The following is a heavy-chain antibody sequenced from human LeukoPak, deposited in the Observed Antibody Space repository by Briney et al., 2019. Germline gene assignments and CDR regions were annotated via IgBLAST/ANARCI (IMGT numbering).Heavy chain of an antibody. D-gene: IGHD3-10*01. V-gene: IGHV4-4*02. CDR2: IFHSGST. J-gene: IGHJ3*02. CDR3: ARARLGPGGAFDI. Sequence: PGGSLRLSCAASGFTFSSYWMHWVRQAPGKGLEWIGEIFHSGSTNYNPSLKSRVTISVDKSKNQFSLNLSSVTAADTAVYYCARARLGPGGAFDIWGQGTMVTVSS. CDR1: GFTFSSYW.